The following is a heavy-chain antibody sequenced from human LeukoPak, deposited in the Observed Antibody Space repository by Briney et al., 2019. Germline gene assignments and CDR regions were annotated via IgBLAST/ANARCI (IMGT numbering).Heavy chain of an antibody. CDR1: GGSISSSNW. V-gene: IGHV4-4*02. Sequence: SGTLSLTCAVSGGSISSSNWWSWVRQPPGKGLEWIGEIYHSGSTNYNPSLKSRVTISVDKSKNQFSLKLSSVTAADTAVYYCARGDIVVVPAAQGYYFDYWGQGTLVTVSS. J-gene: IGHJ4*02. D-gene: IGHD2-2*01. CDR2: IYHSGST. CDR3: ARGDIVVVPAAQGYYFDY.